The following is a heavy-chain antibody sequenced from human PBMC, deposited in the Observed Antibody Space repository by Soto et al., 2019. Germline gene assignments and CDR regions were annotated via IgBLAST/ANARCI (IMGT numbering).Heavy chain of an antibody. V-gene: IGHV3-23*01. D-gene: IGHD6-19*01. CDR3: AQRARYSSGTIWFDT. CDR2: ISGSGTTT. Sequence: EVQLLELGGGLVQPGGSLRLSCAASGFIFSNFVMSWVRQAPGKGLEWVSAISGSGTTTYSADSVKGRFTISRDNSKNTRYLQMNSLRAEDTAVYYCAQRARYSSGTIWFDTWGQGTLVTVSS. J-gene: IGHJ5*02. CDR1: GFIFSNFV.